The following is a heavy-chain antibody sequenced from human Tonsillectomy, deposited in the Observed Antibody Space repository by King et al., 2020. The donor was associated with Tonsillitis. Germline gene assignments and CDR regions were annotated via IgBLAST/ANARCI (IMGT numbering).Heavy chain of an antibody. J-gene: IGHJ3*02. V-gene: IGHV4-34*01. CDR3: ARGCSSSNCYDAFDI. D-gene: IGHD2-2*01. CDR2: ITHDGST. CDR1: GGSFSDYY. Sequence: VQLQQWGAGLLKPSETLSLTCAVYGGSFSDYYWNWIRQPPGKGLEWIGEITHDGSTHYNPSLKSRVTISKDTSKNQFSRKLSSLTAADAAVYYCARGCSSSNCYDAFDIWGQGTMVTISS.